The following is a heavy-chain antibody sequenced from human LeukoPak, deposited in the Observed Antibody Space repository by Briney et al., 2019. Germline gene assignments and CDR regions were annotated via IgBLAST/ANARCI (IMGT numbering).Heavy chain of an antibody. CDR1: GDSISNGDYY. Sequence: PSETLSLTCTVSGDSISNGDYYWSWIRQPPGKGLEWIGEINHSGSTNYNPSLKSRVTMSVDTSKNQFSLKLSSVTAADTAVYYCARGARITIFGVPQPYYFDYWGQGTLVTVSS. CDR2: INHSGST. CDR3: ARGARITIFGVPQPYYFDY. J-gene: IGHJ4*02. D-gene: IGHD3-3*01. V-gene: IGHV4-34*01.